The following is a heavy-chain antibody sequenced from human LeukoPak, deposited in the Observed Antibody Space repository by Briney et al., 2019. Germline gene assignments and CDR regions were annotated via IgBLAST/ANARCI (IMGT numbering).Heavy chain of an antibody. J-gene: IGHJ3*02. V-gene: IGHV4-59*01. CDR2: VYYSGST. CDR3: AGGYNDAFDI. D-gene: IGHD5-18*01. CDR1: GGSLSSYF. Sequence: PSETLSLTCTVSGGSLSSYFWSWLRRPPGMGLEWIGYVYYSGSTNCNPSLKSRVTISLDASKNQFSLKLSSVTAADTAVYYCAGGYNDAFDIWGQGTMVTVSS.